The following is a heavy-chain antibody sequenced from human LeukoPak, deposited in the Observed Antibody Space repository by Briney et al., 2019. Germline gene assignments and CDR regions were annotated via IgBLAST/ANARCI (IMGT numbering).Heavy chain of an antibody. Sequence: GGSLRLSCAASGFTFSNAWMSWIRQAPGKGLEWVANIKQDGSEKYYVDSVKGRFTISRDNAENSLYLQMNRLRAEDTAVYYCARVGMRSVFRGSSAGYYYMDVWGKGTTVTV. CDR3: ARVGMRSVFRGSSAGYYYMDV. CDR2: IKQDGSEK. V-gene: IGHV3-7*01. CDR1: GFTFSNAW. J-gene: IGHJ6*03. D-gene: IGHD3-10*01.